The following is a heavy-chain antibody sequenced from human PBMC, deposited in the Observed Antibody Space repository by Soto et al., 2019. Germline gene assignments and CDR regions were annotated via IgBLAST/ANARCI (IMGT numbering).Heavy chain of an antibody. CDR2: IWYDGSNK. V-gene: IGHV3-33*01. Sequence: HPGGSLRLSCAASGFTFSSYGMHWVRQAPGKGLEWVAVIWYDGSNKYYADSVKGRFTISRDNSKNTLYLQMNSLRAEDTAVYYCARDGRRTQLPLYYYGMDVWGQGTTVTVSS. D-gene: IGHD2-2*01. CDR3: ARDGRRTQLPLYYYGMDV. CDR1: GFTFSSYG. J-gene: IGHJ6*02.